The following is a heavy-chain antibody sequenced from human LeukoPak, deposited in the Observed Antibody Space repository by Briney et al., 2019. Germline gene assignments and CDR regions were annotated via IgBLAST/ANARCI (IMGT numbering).Heavy chain of an antibody. D-gene: IGHD3-22*01. CDR2: IYRT. V-gene: IGHV3-53*01. CDR3: AREGYYYDSSGPPDV. J-gene: IGHJ6*04. Sequence: GGSLRLSCAASGFTVRSNYMSWVRQAPGKGLEWAAVIYRTYYADSVKVRFTISRATSKNTLYLQINNLRAENTAVYDCAREGYYYDSSGPPDVWGKGTTVTVSS. CDR1: GFTVRSNY.